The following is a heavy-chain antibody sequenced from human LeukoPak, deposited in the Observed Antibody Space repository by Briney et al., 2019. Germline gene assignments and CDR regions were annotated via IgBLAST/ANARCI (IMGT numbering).Heavy chain of an antibody. CDR2: IKQDGSQS. CDR3: ARDYSASGSFDY. Sequence: GALRLSCAGSGLIFSAYAMSWVRQAPGKGLEWLANIKQDGSQSHYVDSVKGRFTISRDNAKNSLYLQMNTLRAEDTAVYYCARDYSASGSFDYWGQGTLVTVSS. CDR1: GLIFSAYA. V-gene: IGHV3-7*01. D-gene: IGHD3-10*01. J-gene: IGHJ4*02.